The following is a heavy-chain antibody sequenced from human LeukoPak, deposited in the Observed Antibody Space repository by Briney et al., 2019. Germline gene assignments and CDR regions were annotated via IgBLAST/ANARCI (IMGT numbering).Heavy chain of an antibody. CDR1: GITLSNYG. D-gene: IGHD3-22*01. V-gene: IGHV3-23*01. CDR2: LGGSGGTT. J-gene: IGHJ4*02. Sequence: GGSLRLSCAASGITLSNYGMSWVRQAPGKGLEWVAGLGGSGGTTNYADSVKGRFTISRDNRKNTLYLQMNSLRAEDTAVYFCAKRGVVIRVILVGFHKEAYYFDSWGQGALVTVSS. CDR3: AKRGVVIRVILVGFHKEAYYFDS.